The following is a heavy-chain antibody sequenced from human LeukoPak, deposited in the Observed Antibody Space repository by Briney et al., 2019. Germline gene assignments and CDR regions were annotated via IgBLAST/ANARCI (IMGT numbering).Heavy chain of an antibody. CDR2: INPNSGGT. CDR1: GYTFTGYY. CDR3: ARDLIPSSGRRRNFDY. J-gene: IGHJ4*02. V-gene: IGHV1-2*02. Sequence: VASVKVSCKASGYTFTGYYMHWVRQAPGQGLEWMGWINPNSGGTNYAQKFQGRVTMTRDTSISTAYMELSRLRSDDTAVYYCARDLIPSSGRRRNFDYWGQGTLVTVSS. D-gene: IGHD3-22*01.